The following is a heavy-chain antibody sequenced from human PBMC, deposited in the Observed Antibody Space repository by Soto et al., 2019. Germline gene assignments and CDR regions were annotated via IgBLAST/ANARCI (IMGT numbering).Heavy chain of an antibody. J-gene: IGHJ4*02. Sequence: QLQLQESGPGLVKPSETLSLTCTVSGGSISSSSYYWGWIRQPPGKGLEWIGSIYYSGSTYYNPSLKSRVTISVDTSKNQFHLKLSSVTAGDAAVYYCARLSPNEDDYWGQGTHVTVSS. V-gene: IGHV4-39*01. CDR2: IYYSGST. CDR3: ARLSPNEDDY. D-gene: IGHD1-1*01. CDR1: GGSISSSSYY.